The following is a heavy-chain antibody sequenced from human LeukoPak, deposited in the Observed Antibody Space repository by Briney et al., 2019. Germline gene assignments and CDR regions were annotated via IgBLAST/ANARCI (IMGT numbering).Heavy chain of an antibody. Sequence: TGGSLRLSCEASGFTFNSYWMTWVRQAPGKGLEWVADINEDGSKIYYVDSVKGRFTISRDNAKNSLSLQLNTLRAEDTAVYYCARGRGLLDFWGQGTLVTVSS. CDR1: GFTFNSYW. CDR3: ARGRGLLDF. J-gene: IGHJ4*02. V-gene: IGHV3-7*05. CDR2: INEDGSKI. D-gene: IGHD3-10*01.